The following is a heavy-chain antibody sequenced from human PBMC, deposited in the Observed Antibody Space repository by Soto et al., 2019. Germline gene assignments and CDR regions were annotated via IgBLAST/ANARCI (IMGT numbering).Heavy chain of an antibody. CDR3: ARAEPEASVGY. D-gene: IGHD2-15*01. V-gene: IGHV4-59*11. Sequence: SETLCLTCTVSGGSMSSHYWTWLRQPPGKGLEWIGYISYSGSTYYNPSLKSRVTISADTSRNQFSLKLSSVIAADTAVYYCARAEPEASVGYWGQGTLVTVSS. CDR2: ISYSGST. CDR1: GGSMSSHY. J-gene: IGHJ4*02.